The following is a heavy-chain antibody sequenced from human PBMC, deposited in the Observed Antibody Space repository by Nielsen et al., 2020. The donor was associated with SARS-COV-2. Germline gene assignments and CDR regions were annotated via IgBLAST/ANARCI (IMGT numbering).Heavy chain of an antibody. CDR1: GGSISSGGYY. CDR3: ARESSGYDHYNYGMGV. V-gene: IGHV4-31*03. D-gene: IGHD5-12*01. CDR2: IYFSGRT. J-gene: IGHJ6*02. Sequence: SETLSLTCTVSGGSISSGGYYWSWIRHHPGKGLEWIGYIYFSGRTCYNPSLKSRVTISVDTSKNQFSLSLRSVTAADTAVYYCARESSGYDHYNYGMGVWVQGSSVTVTS.